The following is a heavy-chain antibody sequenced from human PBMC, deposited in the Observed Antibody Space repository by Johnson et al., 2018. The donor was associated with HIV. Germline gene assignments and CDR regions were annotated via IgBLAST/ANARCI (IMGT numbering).Heavy chain of an antibody. Sequence: EMQLVESGGGLIQPGGSLRLSCAASGFTVSSNYMSWVRLAPGKGLEWVSVIYSGGSTYYADSVKGRFTISRDNAKNTLYLQMNSLRAEDTALYYCARGGLYIQFLSFDAFDIWGQGTMVTVSS. V-gene: IGHV3-53*01. CDR2: IYSGGST. J-gene: IGHJ3*02. D-gene: IGHD4-11*01. CDR3: ARGGLYIQFLSFDAFDI. CDR1: GFTVSSNY.